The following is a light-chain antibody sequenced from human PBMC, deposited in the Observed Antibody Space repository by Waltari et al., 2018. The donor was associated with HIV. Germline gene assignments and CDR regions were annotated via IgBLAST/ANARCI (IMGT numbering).Light chain of an antibody. CDR2: EVS. Sequence: QSALTQPRSVSGSPGQSVTISCTGTSSDIAYFDYVSWYQQYPGKAPKVIIYEVSQRPSGFPDRFTASKSGITASLTISGLQDEDEADYYCCSYAGAYTYVFGTGTKVTVL. V-gene: IGLV2-11*01. CDR1: SSDIAYFDY. CDR3: CSYAGAYTYV. J-gene: IGLJ1*01.